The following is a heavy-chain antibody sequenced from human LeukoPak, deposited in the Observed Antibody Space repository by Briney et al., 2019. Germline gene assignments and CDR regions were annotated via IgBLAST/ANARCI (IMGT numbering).Heavy chain of an antibody. J-gene: IGHJ5*02. CDR1: GFTFSGSA. Sequence: PGGALRLSYAASGFTFSGSAMHWVRQASGKGLEWVGRIRSKANSYATAYAASVKGRFTISRDDSKSTAYLQMNNLKTEDTAVYYCTSGDYYDSSGYYRSWGQGTLVTVSS. V-gene: IGHV3-73*01. CDR2: IRSKANSYAT. CDR3: TSGDYYDSSGYYRS. D-gene: IGHD3-22*01.